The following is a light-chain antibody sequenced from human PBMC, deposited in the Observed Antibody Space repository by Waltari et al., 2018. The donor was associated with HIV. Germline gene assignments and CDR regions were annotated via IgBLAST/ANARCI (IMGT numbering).Light chain of an antibody. CDR1: HNVFYTSSGKNY. V-gene: IGKV4-1*01. J-gene: IGKJ1*01. Sequence: VMTPSPDVLAVSLGERATINCETGHNVFYTSSGKNYIAWYQQRPGQSPKLLIYWASTRESGVSVRFSGGGSGTNFNLTISSVQAEDVADYFCQQYYSPPPTFGRGTKVEI. CDR3: QQYYSPPPT. CDR2: WAS.